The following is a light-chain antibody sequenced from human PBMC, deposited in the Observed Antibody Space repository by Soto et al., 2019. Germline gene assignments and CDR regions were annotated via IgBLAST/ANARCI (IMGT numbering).Light chain of an antibody. V-gene: IGKV3-15*01. J-gene: IGKJ1*01. CDR1: QSVSSN. CDR3: QQYNNWPPWT. Sequence: EIGMKQSPATLSVTTGERATLSCRASQSVSSNLAWYQQKPGQAPRLLIYGASTRATGIPARFSGSGSGTEFTLTISSLQSEDFAVYYCQQYNNWPPWTFGQGTNV. CDR2: GAS.